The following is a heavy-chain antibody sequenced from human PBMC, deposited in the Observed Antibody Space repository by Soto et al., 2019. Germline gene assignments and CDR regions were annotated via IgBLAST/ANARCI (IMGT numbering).Heavy chain of an antibody. CDR3: ARTAVYYSSHHYYYMDV. D-gene: IGHD6-13*01. J-gene: IGHJ6*03. CDR2: MNPNSGNT. V-gene: IGHV1-8*01. CDR1: GYTFTSYD. Sequence: GASVKVSCKASGYTFTSYDINWVRQATGQGLEWMGWMNPNSGNTGYAQKFQGRVTMTRNTSISTAYMELSSLRSEDTAVYYCARTAVYYSSHHYYYMDVWGKGTTVTVSS.